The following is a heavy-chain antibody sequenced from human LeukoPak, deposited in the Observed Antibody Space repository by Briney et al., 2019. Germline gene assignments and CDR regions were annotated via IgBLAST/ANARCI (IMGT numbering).Heavy chain of an antibody. CDR1: GFTVSSNY. Sequence: GSLRLSCAASGFTVSSNYMSWVRQAPGKGLEWVSVIYSGDITYYADSVKGRFTISRDNSKNTLYLQMNSLKTEDTAVYYCTRDIGPVTGTTWYFDFWGQGTLVTVSS. CDR2: IYSGDIT. CDR3: TRDIGPVTGTTWYFDF. J-gene: IGHJ4*02. D-gene: IGHD1-20*01. V-gene: IGHV3-66*01.